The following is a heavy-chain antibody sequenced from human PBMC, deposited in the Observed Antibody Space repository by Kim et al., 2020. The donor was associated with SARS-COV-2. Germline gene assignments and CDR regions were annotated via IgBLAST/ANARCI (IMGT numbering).Heavy chain of an antibody. CDR3: ARGRDRDGYDAHELGDYCYYGIDV. V-gene: IGHV1-46*01. D-gene: IGHD5-12*01. CDR2: MGPSGGST. Sequence: ARRAPGQGLGWMGIMGPSGGSTCYAQKVQARVTVTRETTTSPVCMELSSLRSEDTAVDYCARGRDRDGYDAHELGDYCYYGIDVWGQGTTVTV. J-gene: IGHJ6*02.